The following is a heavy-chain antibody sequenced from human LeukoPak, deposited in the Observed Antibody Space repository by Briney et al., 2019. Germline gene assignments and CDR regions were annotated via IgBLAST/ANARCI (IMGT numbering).Heavy chain of an antibody. D-gene: IGHD3-3*01. CDR3: ARGPITIFGVVTPRYFDL. CDR1: GGSISSGGYY. Sequence: RPSETLSLTCTVSGGSISSGGYYWSWIRQPPGKGLEWIGYIYHSGSTYYNPSLKSRVTISVDRSKNQFSLKLSSVTAADTAVYYCARGPITIFGVVTPRYFDLWGRGTLVTVSS. CDR2: IYHSGST. J-gene: IGHJ2*01. V-gene: IGHV4-30-2*01.